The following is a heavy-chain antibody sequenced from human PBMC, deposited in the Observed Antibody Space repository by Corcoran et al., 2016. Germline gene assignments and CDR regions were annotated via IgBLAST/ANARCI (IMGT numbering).Heavy chain of an antibody. CDR3: ARGGGDSSGYYP. J-gene: IGHJ5*02. CDR1: GGSFSGYY. CDR2: INHSGST. V-gene: IGHV4-34*01. D-gene: IGHD3-22*01. Sequence: QVQLQQWGAGLLKPSETLSLTCAVYGGSFSGYYWSWIRQPPGKGLEWIGEINHSGSTNYNPSLKSRVTISVDTSKNQFSLKLSSVTAADTAVYYCARGGGDSSGYYPWGQGILVTVSS.